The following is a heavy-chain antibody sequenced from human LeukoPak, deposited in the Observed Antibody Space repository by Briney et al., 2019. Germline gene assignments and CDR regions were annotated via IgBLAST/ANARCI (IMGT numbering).Heavy chain of an antibody. CDR1: GGSISSGGHY. V-gene: IGHV4-31*03. D-gene: IGHD3-3*01. CDR2: IYYSGST. CDR3: ARVGYDFWSGYCNWFDP. J-gene: IGHJ5*02. Sequence: PSHTLSLMCTVSGGSISSGGHYWRWIRQHPGKGLEWIGYIYYSGSTYYNPSLKSRVTISVDTSKNQFSLKLSSVTAADTAVYYCARVGYDFWSGYCNWFDPWGQGTLVTVSS.